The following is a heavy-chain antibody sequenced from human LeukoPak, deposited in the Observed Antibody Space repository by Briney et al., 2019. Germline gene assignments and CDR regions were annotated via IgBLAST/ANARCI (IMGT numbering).Heavy chain of an antibody. V-gene: IGHV4-34*01. CDR1: GGSISSYF. Sequence: MSSETLSLTCTVSGGSISSYFWSWIRQPPGKGLEWIGEINHSGSTNYNPSLKSRVTISVDTSKNQFSLKLSSVTAADTAVYYCARGKPTQWLVRGPFDYWGQGTLVTVSS. D-gene: IGHD6-19*01. CDR3: ARGKPTQWLVRGPFDY. J-gene: IGHJ4*02. CDR2: INHSGST.